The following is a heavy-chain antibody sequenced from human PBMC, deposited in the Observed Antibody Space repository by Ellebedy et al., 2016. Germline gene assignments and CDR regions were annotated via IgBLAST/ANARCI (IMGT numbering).Heavy chain of an antibody. CDR3: AREGGLYGGNSPSFDY. CDR1: GFTFSSYG. D-gene: IGHD4-23*01. Sequence: GGSLRLXCAASGFTFSSYGMHWVRQAPGKGLEWVAVISYDGINKYYADSVKGRFTISRDNSKNTLYLQMNSLRAEDTAVYYCAREGGLYGGNSPSFDYWGQGTLVTVSS. CDR2: ISYDGINK. J-gene: IGHJ4*02. V-gene: IGHV3-30*03.